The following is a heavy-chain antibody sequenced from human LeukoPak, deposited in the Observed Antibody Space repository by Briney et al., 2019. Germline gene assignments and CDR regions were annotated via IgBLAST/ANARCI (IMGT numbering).Heavy chain of an antibody. CDR2: ISSSSSYI. CDR3: ARDYCSGGSCYGY. CDR1: GFTFSSYS. Sequence: PGGSLRLSCAASGFTFSSYSMNWVRQAPGKGLEWVSSISSSSSYIYYADSVKGRFTISRDNAKNSLYLQMNSLRAEDTAVYYCARDYCSGGSCYGYWGQGTLVTVSS. J-gene: IGHJ4*02. D-gene: IGHD2-15*01. V-gene: IGHV3-21*01.